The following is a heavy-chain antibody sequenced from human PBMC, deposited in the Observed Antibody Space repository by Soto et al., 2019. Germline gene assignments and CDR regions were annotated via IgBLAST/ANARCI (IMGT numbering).Heavy chain of an antibody. J-gene: IGHJ5*02. Sequence: QVHLQQWGAGLLKPSETLSLTCAVYGGPLGPDYCSWIRQSPGRGLEWIGEVRYHGATNYNPSLRGRATVSVDMSKNQFSLKLTSLTAADTAVYYCARGGTWPTRFDPWGPGTLVTVSP. CDR1: GGPLGPDY. CDR2: VRYHGAT. D-gene: IGHD1-1*01. V-gene: IGHV4-34*01. CDR3: ARGGTWPTRFDP.